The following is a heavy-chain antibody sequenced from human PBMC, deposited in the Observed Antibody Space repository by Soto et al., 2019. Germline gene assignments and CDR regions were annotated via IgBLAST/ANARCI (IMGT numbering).Heavy chain of an antibody. CDR1: GFTFSSYS. D-gene: IGHD3-10*01. CDR2: ISSSSSYI. CDR3: ARDLIQRWLGDYGMDV. V-gene: IGHV3-21*01. J-gene: IGHJ6*02. Sequence: VGPLRLSCTASGFTFSSYSMNWVLQTPFKGLEWVSSISSSSSYIYYADSVKGRFTISRDNAKNSLYLQMNSLRAEDTAVYYCARDLIQRWLGDYGMDVWGQGTTVTVSS.